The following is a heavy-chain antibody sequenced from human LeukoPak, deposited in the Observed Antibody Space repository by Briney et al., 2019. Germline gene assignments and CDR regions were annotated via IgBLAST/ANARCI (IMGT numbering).Heavy chain of an antibody. V-gene: IGHV4-61*01. CDR1: XGXXXXXXXX. CDR3: ARVPAAGTGPDY. Sequence: SETLSLTCSVXXGXXXXXXXXXXXXXXXXXXGXXWXXYIXDXGGSXYTXSLRXPVTISTATSKNQFSLRLTSVTAAXTAVYYCARVPAAGTGPDYWGQGTLVTVSS. CDR2: IXDXGGS. D-gene: IGHD6-13*01. J-gene: IGHJ4*02.